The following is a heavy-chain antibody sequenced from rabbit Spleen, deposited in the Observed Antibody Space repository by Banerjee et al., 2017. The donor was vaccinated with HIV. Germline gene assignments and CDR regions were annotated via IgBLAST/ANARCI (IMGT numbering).Heavy chain of an antibody. CDR3: ARDLVAVIGWNFGL. CDR1: GFSFSMSYD. D-gene: IGHD1-1*01. V-gene: IGHV1S40*01. J-gene: IGHJ3*01. Sequence: LVVSGGGLVKPVASLTLTCTASGFSFSMSYDMCLVRQAPGKGLGWIGCIYTCSSGFTYFATWAKGRFTFSKTTSTTVTLQMTSLTAAYTATYFCARDLVAVIGWNFGLWGQGTLVTVS. CDR2: IYTCSSGFT.